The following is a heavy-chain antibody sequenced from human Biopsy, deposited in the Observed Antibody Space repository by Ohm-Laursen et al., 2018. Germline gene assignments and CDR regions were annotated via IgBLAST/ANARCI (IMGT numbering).Heavy chain of an antibody. J-gene: IGHJ6*02. Sequence: SLRLSCAASGFTFSSYAMSWVRQAPGKGLEWVSAIRSTGGSTYYANSVKGRFTISRDNSKNILFLQVNNLRAEDTAIYYCTKADDFWSPEGYYYFSGMDVWGQGTTVTVSS. D-gene: IGHD3-3*01. CDR3: TKADDFWSPEGYYYFSGMDV. V-gene: IGHV3-23*01. CDR2: IRSTGGST. CDR1: GFTFSSYA.